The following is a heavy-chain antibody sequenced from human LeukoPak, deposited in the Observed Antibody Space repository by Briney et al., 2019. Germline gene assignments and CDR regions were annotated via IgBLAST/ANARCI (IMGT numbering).Heavy chain of an antibody. CDR2: IYYSGST. Sequence: SETLSLTCTVSGGSISSGGYYWSWIRQHPGKGLERIGYIYYSGSTYYNPSLKSRVTISVDTSKNQFSLKLSSVTAADTAVYYCARSVFRGYALAYWGQGTLVTVSS. CDR1: GGSISSGGYY. V-gene: IGHV4-31*03. J-gene: IGHJ4*02. D-gene: IGHD3-22*01. CDR3: ARSVFRGYALAY.